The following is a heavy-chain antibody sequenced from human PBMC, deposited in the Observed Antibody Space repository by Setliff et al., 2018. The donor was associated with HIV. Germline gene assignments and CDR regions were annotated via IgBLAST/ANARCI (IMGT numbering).Heavy chain of an antibody. J-gene: IGHJ4*01. Sequence: SETLSLTCDVYGGSFRGYYWSWIRQSPGKGLEWIAEINDSGTTTSNPSLKSRVTISLDTPKNQFSLKLNSVTAADTAVYFCATLRWLRSKHSDHWGQGTLVTVSS. CDR3: ATLRWLRSKHSDH. V-gene: IGHV4-34*01. CDR1: GGSFRGYY. D-gene: IGHD5-12*01. CDR2: INDSGTT.